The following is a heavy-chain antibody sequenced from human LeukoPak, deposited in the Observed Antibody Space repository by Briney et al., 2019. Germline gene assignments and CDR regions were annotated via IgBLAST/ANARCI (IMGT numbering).Heavy chain of an antibody. CDR2: TYYSAST. CDR3: ARLPPGYSYGYRSDY. D-gene: IGHD5-18*01. Sequence: PRESLSLTYTVSGHPLNSTHNHFRWHPPPPRQHQEPIGPTYYSASTHYHGYLSSSVTVSVYTSKNNSSLKLSSVTAASTAVDSCARLPPGYSYGYRSDYWGQGTLVTVSS. V-gene: IGHV4-39*02. CDR1: GHPLNSTHNH. J-gene: IGHJ4*02.